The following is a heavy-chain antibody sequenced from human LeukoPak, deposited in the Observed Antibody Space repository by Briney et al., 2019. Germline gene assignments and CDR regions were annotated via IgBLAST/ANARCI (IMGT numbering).Heavy chain of an antibody. J-gene: IGHJ6*02. CDR2: ISSSSSTI. V-gene: IGHV3-48*01. D-gene: IGHD3-10*01. CDR3: ARSGITMVRGVIIGGDYYYYGMDV. Sequence: GGSLRLSCAASGFTFSSYSMNWVRQAPGKGLEWVSYISSSSSTIYYADSVKGRFTISRDNAKNSLYLQMNSLRAEDAAVYYCARSGITMVRGVIIGGDYYYYGMDVWGQGTTVTVSS. CDR1: GFTFSSYS.